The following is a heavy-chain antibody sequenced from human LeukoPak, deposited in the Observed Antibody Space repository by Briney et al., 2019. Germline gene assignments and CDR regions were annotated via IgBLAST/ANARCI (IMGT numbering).Heavy chain of an antibody. CDR2: ISANNGNTKYNT. Sequence: GASVTVSCKASGYTFTSYGISWVRQAPGQGLEWMGWISANNGNTKYNTKSAQNLQGRVTMTTDISTSTAYMELRTLRSDDTAVYYCARDRDRSGSQSYWGQGTLVTVSS. D-gene: IGHD1-26*01. CDR1: GYTFTSYG. J-gene: IGHJ4*02. V-gene: IGHV1-18*01. CDR3: ARDRDRSGSQSY.